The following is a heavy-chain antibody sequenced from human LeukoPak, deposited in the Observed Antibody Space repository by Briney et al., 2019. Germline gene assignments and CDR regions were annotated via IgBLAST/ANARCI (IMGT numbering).Heavy chain of an antibody. V-gene: IGHV3-11*01. CDR3: ARSIGLTGGGVDV. CDR2: ITESGSTI. CDR1: GFTFRDYN. Sequence: GSLRLSCAASGFTFRDYNMNWVRQAPGKGLEWGSYITESGSTIHYADSVNGRFTISRDNAKNSLYLQMNSLRAEDSAVYYCARSIGLTGGGVDVWGRGTTVTVSS. J-gene: IGHJ6*02. D-gene: IGHD3-9*01.